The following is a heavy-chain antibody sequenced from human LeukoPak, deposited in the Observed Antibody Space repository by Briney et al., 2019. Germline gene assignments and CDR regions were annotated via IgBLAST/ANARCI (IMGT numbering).Heavy chain of an antibody. Sequence: SETLSPTCTVSGGSITYHYWSWIRQPPGRRLEWIGYIYYSGSTNYNPSLKSRLTISVDTSKNQFSLKLSSVTAADTAVYYCARHYHSYSSGWYYFDYWGQGTLVTVSS. CDR1: GGSITYHY. V-gene: IGHV4-59*08. CDR3: ARHYHSYSSGWYYFDY. D-gene: IGHD6-19*01. J-gene: IGHJ4*02. CDR2: IYYSGST.